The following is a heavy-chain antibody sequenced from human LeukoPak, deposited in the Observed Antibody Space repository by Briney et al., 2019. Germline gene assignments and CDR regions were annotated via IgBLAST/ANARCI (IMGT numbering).Heavy chain of an antibody. V-gene: IGHV1-69*05. CDR1: GGTFSSYA. D-gene: IGHD1-7*01. CDR3: AATGTTGSYYYYTDV. J-gene: IGHJ6*03. CDR2: IIPFFGTA. Sequence: GASVKVSCKASGGTFSSYAISWVRQAPGQGLEWMGGIIPFFGTANYAQKFQGRVTITTDASTSPAYMELSSLRSEDTAIYYCAATGTTGSYYYYTDVWGKGTTVTVSS.